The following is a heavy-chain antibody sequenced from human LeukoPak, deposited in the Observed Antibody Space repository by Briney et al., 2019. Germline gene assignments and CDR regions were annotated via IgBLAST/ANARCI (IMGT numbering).Heavy chain of an antibody. CDR1: GFTFSSYA. J-gene: IGHJ3*02. CDR2: ISSSSSYI. Sequence: GRSLRLSCAASGFTFSSYAMNWVRQAPGKGLEWVSSISSSSSYIYYADSVKGRFTISRDNAKNSLYLQMNSLRAEDTAVYYCARASIGAFDIWGQGTMVTVSS. V-gene: IGHV3-21*01. D-gene: IGHD3-10*01. CDR3: ARASIGAFDI.